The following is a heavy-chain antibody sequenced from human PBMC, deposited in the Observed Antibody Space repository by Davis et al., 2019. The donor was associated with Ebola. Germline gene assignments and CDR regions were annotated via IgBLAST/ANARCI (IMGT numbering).Heavy chain of an antibody. V-gene: IGHV3-53*01. CDR3: ARALIPLVEMATIGDY. CDR2: IYSGGST. Sequence: GESLKISCAASGFTVSSNYMSWVRQAPGKGLEWVSVIYSGGSTYYADSVKGRFTISRDNSKNTLYLQMNSLRAEDTAVYYCARALIPLVEMATIGDYWGQGTLVTVSS. CDR1: GFTVSSNY. D-gene: IGHD5-24*01. J-gene: IGHJ4*02.